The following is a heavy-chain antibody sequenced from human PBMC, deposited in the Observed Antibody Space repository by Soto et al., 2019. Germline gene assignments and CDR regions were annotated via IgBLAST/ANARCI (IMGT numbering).Heavy chain of an antibody. D-gene: IGHD5-18*01. CDR1: GFTFSSYW. J-gene: IGHJ6*02. Sequence: LRLSCAASGFTFSSYWMHWVRQAPGKGLVWVSRINSDGSSTSYADSVKGRFTISRDNAKNTLYLQMNSLRAEDTAVYYCARAEGIQLWLKPYYYCYGMDVWGQGTTVTVSS. CDR3: ARAEGIQLWLKPYYYCYGMDV. CDR2: INSDGSST. V-gene: IGHV3-74*01.